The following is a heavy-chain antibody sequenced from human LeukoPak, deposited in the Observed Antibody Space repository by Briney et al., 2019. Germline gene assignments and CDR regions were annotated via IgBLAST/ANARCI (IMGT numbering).Heavy chain of an antibody. CDR2: IIPIFGTA. D-gene: IGHD4-17*01. CDR3: ARIRGRDYGDYWLDY. CDR1: GGTFSSYA. V-gene: IGHV1-69*13. J-gene: IGHJ4*02. Sequence: ASVKVSCKASGGTFSSYAISWVRQAPGQGLEWMGGIIPIFGTANYAQKFQGRVTITADESTSTAYMELSSLRSEDTAVYYCARIRGRDYGDYWLDYWGQGTLVTVSS.